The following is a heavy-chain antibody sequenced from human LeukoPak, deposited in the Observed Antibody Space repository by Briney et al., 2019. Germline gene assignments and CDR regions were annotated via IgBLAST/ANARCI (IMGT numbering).Heavy chain of an antibody. J-gene: IGHJ4*02. Sequence: SETLSLTCTVSGGSISSSSYYWGWIRQPPGKGLEWIGSIYYSGSTYYNPSLKSRVTISVDTSKNQFSLKLSSVTAADTAVYYCARKDYYGSGSYYHYWGQGTLVTVSS. V-gene: IGHV4-39*01. CDR2: IYYSGST. D-gene: IGHD3-10*01. CDR1: GGSISSSSYY. CDR3: ARKDYYGSGSYYHY.